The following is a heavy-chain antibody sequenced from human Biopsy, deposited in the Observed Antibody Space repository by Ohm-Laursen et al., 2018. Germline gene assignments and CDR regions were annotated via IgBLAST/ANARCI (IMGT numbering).Heavy chain of an antibody. J-gene: IGHJ4*02. D-gene: IGHD6-25*01. Sequence: ASVKVSCKASGYKFISYGMSWVRQAPGQGFEWMGRISGYNGNTNYAQKFQGRITMTIDAATSTGYMDLRSLKSDDTAVYYCARIAAAGWDDYWGQGTLVTVSS. CDR1: GYKFISYG. CDR2: ISGYNGNT. CDR3: ARIAAAGWDDY. V-gene: IGHV1-18*01.